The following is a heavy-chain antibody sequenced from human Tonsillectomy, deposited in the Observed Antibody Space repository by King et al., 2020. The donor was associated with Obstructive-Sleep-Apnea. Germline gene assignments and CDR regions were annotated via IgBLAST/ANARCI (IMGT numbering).Heavy chain of an antibody. CDR1: GFTFSSYA. Sequence: QLVESGGGVVQPGRSLRLSCAASGFTFSSYAMHWVRQAPGKGLEWVAVISYDGSYKYYADSVKGRFTISRDNSKNTLYLQMNSLRAEDTAVYYCARASGVLYYYYGMDVWGQGTTVTVSS. D-gene: IGHD3-10*01. V-gene: IGHV3-30*04. J-gene: IGHJ6*02. CDR2: ISYDGSYK. CDR3: ARASGVLYYYYGMDV.